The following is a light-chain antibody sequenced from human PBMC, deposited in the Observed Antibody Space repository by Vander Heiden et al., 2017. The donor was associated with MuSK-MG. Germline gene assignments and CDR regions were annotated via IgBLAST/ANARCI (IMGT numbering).Light chain of an antibody. CDR3: QQSESTPWT. CDR1: QSIGTY. V-gene: IGKV1-39*01. Sequence: QMTQSPSSLSASVRDRVTIACRASQSIGTYLSWYQHKPGKAPKLLIYAASSLESGVPSRFSGSGSGTDFTLSISSLQPEDIATYYCQQSESTPWTFGSETKVEI. CDR2: AAS. J-gene: IGKJ1*01.